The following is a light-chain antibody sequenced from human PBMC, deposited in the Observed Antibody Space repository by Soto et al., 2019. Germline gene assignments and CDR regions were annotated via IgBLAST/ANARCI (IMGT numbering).Light chain of an antibody. CDR1: QNLISS. CDR2: GAS. CDR3: QQYGSSGT. V-gene: IGKV3-15*01. J-gene: IGKJ1*01. Sequence: MTQSPATLSVSPGERATLSCTPSQNLISSLAWYQQKPGQATRLLIYGASTRATGIPGRFSGSGSGSEFTINISSLPYEDFAVYYCQQYGSSGTFGQGTKVDIK.